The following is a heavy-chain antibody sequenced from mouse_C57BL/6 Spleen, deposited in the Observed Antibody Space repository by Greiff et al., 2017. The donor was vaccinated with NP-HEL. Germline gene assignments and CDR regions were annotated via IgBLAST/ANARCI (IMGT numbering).Heavy chain of an antibody. D-gene: IGHD2-3*01. V-gene: IGHV1-64*01. Sequence: VQLQQSGAELVKPGASVKLSCKASGYTFTSYWMHWVKQRPGQGLEWIGMIHPNSGSTNYNEKFKSKATLTVDKSSSTAYMQLSSLTSEDSAVYYCASNDGYYEGWYFDVWGTGTTVTVSS. CDR3: ASNDGYYEGWYFDV. CDR1: GYTFTSYW. CDR2: IHPNSGST. J-gene: IGHJ1*03.